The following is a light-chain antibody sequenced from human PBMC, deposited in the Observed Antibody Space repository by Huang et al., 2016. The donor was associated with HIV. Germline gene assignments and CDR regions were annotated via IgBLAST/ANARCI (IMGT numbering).Light chain of an antibody. J-gene: IGKJ1*01. CDR2: GAS. CDR1: QSVSSN. Sequence: EIVMTQSPGTLSLSPGERATLSCRPSQSVSSNLAWYQHKPGQAPRRLIYGASTRATVVPARFSGSGSGTEFTLTISSLQSDDFVVYYCQQYQDWPRTFGQGTKVEIK. CDR3: QQYQDWPRT. V-gene: IGKV3-15*01.